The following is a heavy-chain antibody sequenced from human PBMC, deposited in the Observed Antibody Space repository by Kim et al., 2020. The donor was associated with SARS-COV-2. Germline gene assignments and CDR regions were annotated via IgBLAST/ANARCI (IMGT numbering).Heavy chain of an antibody. J-gene: IGHJ3*02. CDR2: IRSKAYGGTT. CDR1: GFTFGDYA. V-gene: IGHV3-49*04. D-gene: IGHD2-8*01. Sequence: GGSLRLSCTASGFTFGDYAMSWVRQAPGKGLEWVGFIRSKAYGGTTEYAASVKGRFTISRDDSKSIAYLQMNSLKTEDTAVYYCTSQYLPYCTNGVCVDDAFDIWGQGTMVTVSS. CDR3: TSQYLPYCTNGVCVDDAFDI.